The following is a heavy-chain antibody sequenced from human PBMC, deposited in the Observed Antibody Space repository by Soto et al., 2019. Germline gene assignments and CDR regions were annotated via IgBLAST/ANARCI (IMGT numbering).Heavy chain of an antibody. J-gene: IGHJ4*02. CDR1: GFTFSNCS. CDR3: EVPYYYGSGSPR. CDR2: ISISSSTI. Sequence: VDSLTPSYLTYGFTFSNCSLNGFRQAPGWGREWVSYISISSSTIYYADSVKGRFTISRDNAKNSLYLQMNSLRAEDTAVYYCEVPYYYGSGSPRWGQGTLVTVS. D-gene: IGHD3-10*01. V-gene: IGHV3-48*01.